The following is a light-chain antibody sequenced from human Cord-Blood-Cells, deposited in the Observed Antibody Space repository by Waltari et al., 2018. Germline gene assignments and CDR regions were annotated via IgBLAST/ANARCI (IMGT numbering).Light chain of an antibody. CDR2: EVS. V-gene: IGLV2-8*01. J-gene: IGLJ1*01. CDR3: SSYAGSNNV. CDR1: SSDFGGYHY. Sequence: QSALTQPPPASGSPGQSVTISCTGTSSDFGGYHYVTWYQHHPGKAPKLMIYEVSKRPSGVPDRFSGSKSGNTASLTVSGLQAEDEADYYCSSYAGSNNVFGTGTKVTVL.